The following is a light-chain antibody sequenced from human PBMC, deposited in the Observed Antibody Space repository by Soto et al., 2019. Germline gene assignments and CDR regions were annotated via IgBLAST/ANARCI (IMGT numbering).Light chain of an antibody. V-gene: IGKV1-39*01. J-gene: IGKJ5*01. CDR1: QPISNY. CDR3: QQTHADPLT. CDR2: GAS. Sequence: DVQMTQSPSSLSASVGDRVTITCRASQPISNYLNWYQQKAGEAPKVLIFGASSLQSGVPSKFSGSGYGTDFTLIINNLHPDDFATYYCQQTHADPLTFGQGTRL.